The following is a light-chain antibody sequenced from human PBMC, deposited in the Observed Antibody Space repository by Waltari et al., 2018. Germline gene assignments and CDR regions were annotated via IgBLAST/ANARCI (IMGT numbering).Light chain of an antibody. CDR1: SRDIGDYNF. V-gene: IGLV2-14*03. J-gene: IGLJ1*01. CDR2: DDT. Sequence: QSALTQPASVSGSPGQSITISCTGASRDIGDYNFVSWYQQRPGKAPKLMIYDDTHRPSGVSTRFSGSRSASTASLTISGLQAEDEAYYYCSSYTSSRSYVFATGTKVTVL. CDR3: SSYTSSRSYV.